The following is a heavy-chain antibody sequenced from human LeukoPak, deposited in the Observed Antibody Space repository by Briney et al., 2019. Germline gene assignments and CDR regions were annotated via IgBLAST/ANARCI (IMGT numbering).Heavy chain of an antibody. V-gene: IGHV3-23*01. CDR3: PRKYDSSGYFDY. CDR1: GFSLSGYA. D-gene: IGHD3-22*01. CDR2: ISGGGDAA. Sequence: PGGSLRLSCIASGFSLSGYAMSWVRQAPGKGLEWVSTISGGGDAAYYADSVKGRFTISRDNYKNTLYLQMNSLRAEDTAVYYCPRKYDSSGYFDYWGRGTLVTVSS. J-gene: IGHJ4*02.